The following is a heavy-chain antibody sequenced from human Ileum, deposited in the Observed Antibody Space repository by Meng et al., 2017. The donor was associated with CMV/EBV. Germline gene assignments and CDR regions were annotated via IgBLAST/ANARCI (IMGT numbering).Heavy chain of an antibody. J-gene: IGHJ4*02. D-gene: IGHD5-18*01. V-gene: IGHV3-74*01. CDR1: GFTFSGYW. Sequence: LSGADSGFTFSGYWMDWVRQATGKGLVWVSGIRGEGSGTTYADSVKGRFNISRDNAKNKVYPQKNSLRFEDTAVYFCARGDGYGYNRWGQGTLVTVSS. CDR3: ARGDGYGYNR. CDR2: IRGEGSGT.